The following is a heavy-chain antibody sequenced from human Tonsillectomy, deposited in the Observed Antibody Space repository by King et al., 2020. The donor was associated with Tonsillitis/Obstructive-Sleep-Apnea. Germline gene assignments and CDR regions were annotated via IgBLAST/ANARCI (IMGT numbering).Heavy chain of an antibody. CDR3: ARDRGAYSSGWSDDAFDI. D-gene: IGHD6-19*01. CDR1: GFTFSSYA. CDR2: ISYDGSNN. Sequence: VQLVESGGGVIQRGRSLRLSCAASGFTFSSYAMHWVRQAPGKGLEWVAVISYDGSNNYYADSVKGRFTISRDNSKNTLYLQMNSLRAEDTALYYCARDRGAYSSGWSDDAFDIWGQGTMVTVSS. V-gene: IGHV3-30*04. J-gene: IGHJ3*02.